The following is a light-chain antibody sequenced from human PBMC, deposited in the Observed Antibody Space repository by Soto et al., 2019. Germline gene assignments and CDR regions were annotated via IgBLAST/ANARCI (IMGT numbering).Light chain of an antibody. CDR2: YIS. CDR1: QSAGNF. Sequence: EIVMTQSQPTLSVSPRETEYLYCRASQSAGNFLAWYQQKPGQAPRLLIYYISTRATGIPARFSGSGSGTEFTLTINSLQSEDSAVYYCQQHNQWPITFGQGTRLEIK. V-gene: IGKV3D-15*01. J-gene: IGKJ5*01. CDR3: QQHNQWPIT.